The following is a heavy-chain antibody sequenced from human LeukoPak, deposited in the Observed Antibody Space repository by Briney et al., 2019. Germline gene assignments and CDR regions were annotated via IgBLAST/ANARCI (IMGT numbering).Heavy chain of an antibody. V-gene: IGHV4-39*01. CDR2: IYYSGST. D-gene: IGHD5-18*01. J-gene: IGHJ4*02. CDR3: ARHISGYSYAAFDF. Sequence: PSETLSLTCTVSGGSISSSSYYWGWIRQPPGKGLEWIGSIYYSGSTYYNPSLKSRVTISVDTSKNQFSLKLSPVTAADTAVYYCARHISGYSYAAFDFWGQGTLVAVSS. CDR1: GGSISSSSYY.